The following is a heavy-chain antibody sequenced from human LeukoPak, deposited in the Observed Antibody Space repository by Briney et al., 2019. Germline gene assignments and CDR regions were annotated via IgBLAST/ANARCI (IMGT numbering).Heavy chain of an antibody. D-gene: IGHD3-9*01. CDR3: ARHIGKILTVTPRYFDY. CDR2: IYPDDSDT. Sequence: GESLKISCKASGYSFSTYWIGWVRQMPGKGLECLGIIYPDDSDTRYSPSLQGRVTMSVDKSINTAYLQWSSLQASDTAIYYCARHIGKILTVTPRYFDYWGQGSQVTVSS. CDR1: GYSFSTYW. J-gene: IGHJ4*02. V-gene: IGHV5-51*01.